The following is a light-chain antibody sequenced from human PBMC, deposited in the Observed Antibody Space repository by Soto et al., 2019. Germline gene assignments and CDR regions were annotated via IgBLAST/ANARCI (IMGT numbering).Light chain of an antibody. CDR1: QSVRNY. CDR3: QQRSNWPWT. V-gene: IGKV3-11*01. Sequence: EIVLTQSPATLSLSPGERATLSCRASQSVRNYLAWYQQKPGQAPRLLIYDASNRATGIPGRFSGSGSGTDFTLTISSLEPEDFAVYYCQQRSNWPWTFVQGTKVEIK. J-gene: IGKJ1*01. CDR2: DAS.